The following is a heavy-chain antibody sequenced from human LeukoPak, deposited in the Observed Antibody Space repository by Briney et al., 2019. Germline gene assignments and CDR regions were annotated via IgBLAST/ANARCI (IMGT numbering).Heavy chain of an antibody. Sequence: ASVKVSCKASGYTFTGYYMHWVRQAPGQGLEWMGWINPNSGDTNYAQKFQDRVTMTRDTSTSTVYMELSSLRSEDTAVYYCARVGDYYDSSGYYGPFDYWGQGTLVTVSS. V-gene: IGHV1-2*02. CDR2: INPNSGDT. J-gene: IGHJ4*02. D-gene: IGHD3-22*01. CDR3: ARVGDYYDSSGYYGPFDY. CDR1: GYTFTGYY.